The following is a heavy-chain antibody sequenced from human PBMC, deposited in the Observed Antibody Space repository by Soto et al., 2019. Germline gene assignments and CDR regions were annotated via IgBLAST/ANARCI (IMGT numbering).Heavy chain of an antibody. J-gene: IGHJ5*02. D-gene: IGHD5-12*01. V-gene: IGHV4-59*01. CDR2: IYYSGST. CDR3: ASLVDIVAKTNLGGWFDP. CDR1: GGSISSYY. Sequence: QVQLQESGPGLVKPSETLSLTCTVSGGSISSYYWSWIRQPPGKGLEWIGYIYYSGSTNYNPSLKSRVTISVDTSKNQFSLKLSSVTAADTAVYYCASLVDIVAKTNLGGWFDPWGQGTLVTVSS.